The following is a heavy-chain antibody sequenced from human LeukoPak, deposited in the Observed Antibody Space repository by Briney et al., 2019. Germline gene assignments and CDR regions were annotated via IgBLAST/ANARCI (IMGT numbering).Heavy chain of an antibody. V-gene: IGHV3-74*01. CDR2: INPDGTTT. CDR1: GFTFSSSW. Sequence: PGGSLRLSCAASGFTFSSSWMHWVRHAPGKGLVWVSRINPDGTTTAYADSVKGRFTISRDNAQNALYLQMNSLRAEDTAVYYCAKEGLVATIFYDWGQGTLVTVSS. CDR3: AKEGLVATIFYD. D-gene: IGHD5-12*01. J-gene: IGHJ4*02.